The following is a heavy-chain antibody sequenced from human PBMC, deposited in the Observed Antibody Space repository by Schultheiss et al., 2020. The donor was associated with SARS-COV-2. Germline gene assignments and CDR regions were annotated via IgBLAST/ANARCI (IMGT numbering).Heavy chain of an antibody. D-gene: IGHD1-1*01. Sequence: SQTLSLTCTVSGGSISSYYWSWIRQPPGKGLEWIGEINHSGSTNYNPSLKSRVTMSVDTSKNQFSLKLSSVTAADTAVYYCAKGRYNWNDLNYWGQGTLVTVSS. CDR3: AKGRYNWNDLNY. J-gene: IGHJ4*02. CDR1: GGSISSYY. CDR2: INHSGST. V-gene: IGHV4-34*01.